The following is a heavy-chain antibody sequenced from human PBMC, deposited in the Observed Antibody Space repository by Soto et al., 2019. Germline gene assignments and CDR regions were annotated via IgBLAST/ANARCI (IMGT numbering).Heavy chain of an antibody. D-gene: IGHD2-15*01. CDR3: EKATRGQCIGAHCKDFDF. J-gene: IGHJ4*02. V-gene: IGHV3-23*01. Sequence: EVQLLESGGGLVQPGGSLRLSCAASGFTFTNYAMNWVRHSPGKGLEWVASVIGTGIDTYHAAYVQGRFTISRDNSRNTMYLAMNRLRAEDTAMYPCEKATRGQCIGAHCKDFDFWGQGLLVTVS. CDR1: GFTFTNYA. CDR2: VIGTGIDT.